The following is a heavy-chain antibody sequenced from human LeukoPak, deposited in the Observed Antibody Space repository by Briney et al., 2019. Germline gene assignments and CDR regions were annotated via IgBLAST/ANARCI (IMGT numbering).Heavy chain of an antibody. D-gene: IGHD6-6*01. Sequence: SETLSLTCTVSGGSISSYYWSWIRQPPGKGLEWIGYIYHSGSTYYNPSLKSRVTISVDRSKNQFSLKLSSVTAADTAVYYCARYPSIEGTNPGDNWGQGTLVTVSS. CDR2: IYHSGST. V-gene: IGHV4-59*12. CDR1: GGSISSYY. CDR3: ARYPSIEGTNPGDN. J-gene: IGHJ4*02.